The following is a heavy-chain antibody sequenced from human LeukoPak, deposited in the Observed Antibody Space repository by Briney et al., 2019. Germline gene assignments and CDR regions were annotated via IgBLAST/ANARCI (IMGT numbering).Heavy chain of an antibody. J-gene: IGHJ4*02. D-gene: IGHD3-22*01. V-gene: IGHV3-30*02. CDR1: GFTFSSYG. CDR2: IRYDGSNK. CDR3: AKDEYYYDSSGPQIH. Sequence: PGGSRRLSCAASGFTFSSYGMHWVRQAPGKGLEWVAFIRYDGSNKYYADSVKGRFTISRDNSKNTLYLQMNSLRAEDTAVYYCAKDEYYYDSSGPQIHWGQGTLVTVSS.